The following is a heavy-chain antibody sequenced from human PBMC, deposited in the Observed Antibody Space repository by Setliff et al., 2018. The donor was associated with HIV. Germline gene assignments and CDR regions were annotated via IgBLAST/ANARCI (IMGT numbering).Heavy chain of an antibody. CDR3: ARPQHIYDDSSDDY. CDR2: VKSKADGGTI. V-gene: IGHV3-15*01. Sequence: GGSLRLSCAASGFTFSNAWMIWVRQAPGKGLEWVGRVKSKADGGTIDYAAPVKGRFTISRDDSKNTAYLQMSSLKTEDTAVYYCARPQHIYDDSSDDYWGQGTLVTVSS. J-gene: IGHJ4*02. CDR1: GFTFSNAW. D-gene: IGHD3-22*01.